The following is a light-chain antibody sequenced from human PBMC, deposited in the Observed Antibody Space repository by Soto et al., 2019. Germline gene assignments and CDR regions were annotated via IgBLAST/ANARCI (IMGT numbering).Light chain of an antibody. Sequence: EIVLTQSPGTLSLPPGERATLSCRASQSINNRYLAWYQQKPGQAPRLLISGASSRATGIPDRFIGSGSGTDFTLTISRLEPEDFAVYYCQQFGSSPGFTFGPGTKVDIK. J-gene: IGKJ3*01. CDR2: GAS. CDR1: QSINNRY. V-gene: IGKV3-20*01. CDR3: QQFGSSPGFT.